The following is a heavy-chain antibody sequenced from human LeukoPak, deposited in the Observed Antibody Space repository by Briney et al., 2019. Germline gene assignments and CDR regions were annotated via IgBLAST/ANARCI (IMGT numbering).Heavy chain of an antibody. D-gene: IGHD3-16*01. CDR3: VGGRTARYYDH. CDR1: GTAISSYF. J-gene: IGHJ4*02. Sequence: SSETLSLACSISGTAISSYFWNRIRQSPAKGLEWLGFFYHNGGPKYNPSLRSRVTISVDSSQRKVSLQVTSVTAADTAIYYCVGGRTARYYDHWGQGTLVAVST. CDR2: FYHNGGP. V-gene: IGHV4-4*09.